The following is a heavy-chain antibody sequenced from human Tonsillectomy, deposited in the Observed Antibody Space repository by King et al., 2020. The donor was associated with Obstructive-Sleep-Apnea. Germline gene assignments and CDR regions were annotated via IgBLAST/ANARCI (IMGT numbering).Heavy chain of an antibody. V-gene: IGHV4-34*01. Sequence: VQLQQWGAGLLKPSETLSLTCAVYGGSFSTYYWSWIRQPPGKGLEWIGEINHSGSTNYNPSLKSRVTISVDTSKNQFSLKLSSVTAADTAVYYCARGLTTLDYWGQGTLVTVSS. D-gene: IGHD4-17*01. CDR1: GGSFSTYY. J-gene: IGHJ4*02. CDR2: INHSGST. CDR3: ARGLTTLDY.